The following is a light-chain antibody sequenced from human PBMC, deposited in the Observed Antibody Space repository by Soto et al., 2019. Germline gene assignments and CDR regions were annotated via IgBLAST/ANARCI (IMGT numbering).Light chain of an antibody. V-gene: IGKV3-20*01. CDR1: QSVSSTY. CDR2: GAS. J-gene: IGKJ2*01. Sequence: EIVLTQSPGTLSLSPGEGTTLSCTTSQSVSSTYFAWYQQKPGQAPRLLIYGASNRATGIPDRFSGSGSGAHFSLTITSLEPEASAMYFCQQYDTSPPGYTFGQGTKLEIK. CDR3: QQYDTSPPGYT.